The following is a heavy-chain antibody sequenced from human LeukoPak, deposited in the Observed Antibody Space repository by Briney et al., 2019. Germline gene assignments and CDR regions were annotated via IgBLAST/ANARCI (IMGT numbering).Heavy chain of an antibody. CDR2: ISYDENNK. Sequence: GGSLRLSCAASGFTFSTYSINWVRQAPGKGLEGVAGISYDENNKYYAASVKGRFTISRDNSKNALYLQMNSLRAEDTAVYYCAPSCGSDCPGAYWGQGTLVTVSS. D-gene: IGHD2-21*02. CDR3: APSCGSDCPGAY. CDR1: GFTFSTYS. J-gene: IGHJ4*02. V-gene: IGHV3-30*03.